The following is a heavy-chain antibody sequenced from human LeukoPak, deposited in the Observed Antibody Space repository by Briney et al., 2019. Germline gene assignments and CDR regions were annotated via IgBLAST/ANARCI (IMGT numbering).Heavy chain of an antibody. CDR1: GGSISSSSYY. D-gene: IGHD1-26*01. CDR2: IYHGGST. J-gene: IGHJ4*02. Sequence: SETLSLTCTVSGGSISSSSYYWGWIRQPPGKGLEWIGSIYHGGSTYYNPSLKSRVTISVDTSKNQLSLKLSSVTAADTAVYYCARRRLMGSYYFDYWGQGTLVTVSS. CDR3: ARRRLMGSYYFDY. V-gene: IGHV4-39*07.